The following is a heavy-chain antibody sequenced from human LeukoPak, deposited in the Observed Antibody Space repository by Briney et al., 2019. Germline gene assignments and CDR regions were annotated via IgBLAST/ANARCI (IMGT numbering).Heavy chain of an antibody. CDR2: IYSGGST. V-gene: IGHV3-53*01. CDR3: AKDLGYSSGWPFDY. CDR1: GFTVSSNY. J-gene: IGHJ4*02. D-gene: IGHD6-19*01. Sequence: GSLRLSCAASGFTVSSNYMSWVRQAPGKGLEWVSVIYSGGSTYYADSVKGRFTISRDNSKNTLYLQMNSLRAEDTAVYYCAKDLGYSSGWPFDYWGQGTLVTVSS.